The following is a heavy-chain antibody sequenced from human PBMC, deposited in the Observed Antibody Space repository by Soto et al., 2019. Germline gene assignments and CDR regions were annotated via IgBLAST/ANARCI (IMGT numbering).Heavy chain of an antibody. CDR2: ISGSGGST. V-gene: IGHV3-23*01. CDR1: GFTFSMYA. D-gene: IGHD2-21*02. Sequence: PGGSLRLSCAVSGFTFSMYAMSWVRQAPGKGLEWVSAISGSGGSTDYADYVKGRFTISRDNSKNTLYLQMNSLRAEDTAVYYCAKDHLCGGDCWGYYGMDVWGQGTTVTVSS. CDR3: AKDHLCGGDCWGYYGMDV. J-gene: IGHJ6*02.